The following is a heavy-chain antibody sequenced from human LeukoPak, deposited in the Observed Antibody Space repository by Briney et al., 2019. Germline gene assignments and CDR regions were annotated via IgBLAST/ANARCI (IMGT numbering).Heavy chain of an antibody. CDR3: AKGRYCTNGVCYGRSEY. J-gene: IGHJ4*02. D-gene: IGHD2-8*01. Sequence: PGGSLRLSCAASGFTFSSYAMSWVRQAPGKELQWVSAISGNGANTYYADSVKGRFTISRDNSRNTFYLQMNSLRAEDTAVYYCAKGRYCTNGVCYGRSEYWGRGTLVSVSS. CDR2: ISGNGANT. CDR1: GFTFSSYA. V-gene: IGHV3-23*01.